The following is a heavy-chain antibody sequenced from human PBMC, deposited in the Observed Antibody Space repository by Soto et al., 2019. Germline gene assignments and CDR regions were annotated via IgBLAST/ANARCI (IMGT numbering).Heavy chain of an antibody. V-gene: IGHV4-59*01. CDR1: GGSISSYY. D-gene: IGHD3-16*02. Sequence: SETLSLTCTVSGGSISSYYWSWIRQPPGKGLEWIGYIYYSGSTNYNPSLKSRVTISVDTSKNQFSLKLSSVTAADTAVYYCARGEWGSYRYCDYWGRGTLVTVSS. CDR2: IYYSGST. CDR3: ARGEWGSYRYCDY. J-gene: IGHJ4*02.